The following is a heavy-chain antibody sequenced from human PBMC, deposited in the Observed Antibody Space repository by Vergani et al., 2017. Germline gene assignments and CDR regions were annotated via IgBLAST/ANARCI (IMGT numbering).Heavy chain of an antibody. J-gene: IGHJ3*02. CDR1: GFTFSSYG. V-gene: IGHV3-33*01. CDR2: IWYDGSNK. D-gene: IGHD2-21*01. CDR3: ARDFPPCCGGDCYSGNAFDI. Sequence: QVQLVESGGGVVQPGRSLRLSCAASGFTFSSYGMHWVRQAPGKGLEWVAVIWYDGSNKYYADSVKGRFTISRDNSKNTLYLQMNSLRAEDTAVYYCARDFPPCCGGDCYSGNAFDIWGQGRMVTVSS.